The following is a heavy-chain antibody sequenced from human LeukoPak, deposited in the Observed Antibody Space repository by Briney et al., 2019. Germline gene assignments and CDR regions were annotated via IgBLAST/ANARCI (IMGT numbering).Heavy chain of an antibody. V-gene: IGHV3-74*01. CDR2: IKSDGST. CDR1: GFTFSTYW. Sequence: GGSLRLSCAASGFTFSTYWMHWVRQAPGKGLVWVSRIKSDGSTNYADSVKGRFTISRDNAKNTVSLQTNSLRPEDTGVYYCARAPSEIGGYYPEYFRHWGQGTLVTVSS. CDR3: ARAPSEIGGYYPEYFRH. J-gene: IGHJ1*01. D-gene: IGHD3-22*01.